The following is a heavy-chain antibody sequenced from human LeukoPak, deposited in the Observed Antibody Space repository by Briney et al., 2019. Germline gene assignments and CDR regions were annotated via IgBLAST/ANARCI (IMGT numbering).Heavy chain of an antibody. CDR1: GGSISSYY. D-gene: IGHD3-3*01. J-gene: IGHJ6*03. V-gene: IGHV4-4*09. CDR3: ARHAYYDFWSGPPYMDV. CDR2: IYTSGST. Sequence: PSETLSLTCTVSGGSISSYYWSWIRQSPGKGLEWIGYIYTSGSTNYNPSLKSRVTISVDTSKNQFSLKLSSVTAADTAVYYCARHAYYDFWSGPPYMDVWGKGTTVTVSS.